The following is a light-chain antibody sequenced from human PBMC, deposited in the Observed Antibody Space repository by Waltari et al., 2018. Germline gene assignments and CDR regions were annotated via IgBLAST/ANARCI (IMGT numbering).Light chain of an antibody. CDR3: QQYYSAPFN. J-gene: IGKJ2*01. CDR1: ESVLFSSRNKNH. V-gene: IGKV4-1*01. CDR2: WAS. Sequence: DIVMTQSPDSLAVSLGERATINCKSSESVLFSSRNKNHLAWYQQKPGQPPKLLIYWASTRESGVPDRFSGSGSETDFTLTISSLQAEDVAVYYCQQYYSAPFNFGQGTKLEIK.